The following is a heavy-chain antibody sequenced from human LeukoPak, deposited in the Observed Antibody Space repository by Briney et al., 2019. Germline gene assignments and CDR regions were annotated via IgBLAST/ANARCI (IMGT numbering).Heavy chain of an antibody. Sequence: GGSLRLSCAASGFTFSSYSMNWVRQAPGKGLEWVSFISSSSRTKYYADSVKGRFTISRDNAKNSLYLQMNSLRAEDTAVYYCARDDDDYSNSGPLDYWGQGTLVTVSS. D-gene: IGHD4-11*01. CDR2: ISSSSRTK. V-gene: IGHV3-48*01. J-gene: IGHJ4*02. CDR3: ARDDDDYSNSGPLDY. CDR1: GFTFSSYS.